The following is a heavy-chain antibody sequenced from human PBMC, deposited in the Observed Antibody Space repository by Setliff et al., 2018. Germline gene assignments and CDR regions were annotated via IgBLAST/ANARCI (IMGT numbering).Heavy chain of an antibody. Sequence: PSETLSLTCAVYGGSFSGYYWSWIRQPPGKRLEWIGEIIHSGSTNYNPSLKSRVTISMDTSKNQFSLKVSSVTAADTAVYYCARLDGAAAGELDYWGQGTLVTVSS. J-gene: IGHJ4*02. CDR3: ARLDGAAAGELDY. V-gene: IGHV4-34*12. CDR1: GGSFSGYY. CDR2: IIHSGST. D-gene: IGHD6-13*01.